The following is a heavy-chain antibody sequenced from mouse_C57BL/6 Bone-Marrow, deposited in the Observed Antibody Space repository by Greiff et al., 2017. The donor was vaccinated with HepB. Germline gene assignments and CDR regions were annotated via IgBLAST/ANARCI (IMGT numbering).Heavy chain of an antibody. CDR2: ISYDGSN. CDR3: ARGRDY. J-gene: IGHJ2*01. V-gene: IGHV3-6*01. CDR1: GYSITSGYY. Sequence: EVHLVESGPGLVKPSQSLSLTCSVTGYSITSGYYWNWIRQFPGNKLEWMGYISYDGSNNYNPSLKNRISITRDTSKNQFFLKLNSVTTEDTATYYCARGRDYWGQGTTLTVSS.